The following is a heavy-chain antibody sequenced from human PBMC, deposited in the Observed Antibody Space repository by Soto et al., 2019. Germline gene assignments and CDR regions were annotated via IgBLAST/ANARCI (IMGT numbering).Heavy chain of an antibody. CDR3: AKDLSYCSGGSCYQHDGSDN. CDR1: GFTFSSYA. Sequence: GGSLRLSCAASGFTFSSYAMHWVRQAPGKGLEWVAIISFDGSNKFYTDSVKGRFTISRDNSKNTLYPEMSSLRAEDTAVYFCAKDLSYCSGGSCYQHDGSDNWGQGTLVTVSS. J-gene: IGHJ4*02. V-gene: IGHV3-30*18. D-gene: IGHD2-15*01. CDR2: ISFDGSNK.